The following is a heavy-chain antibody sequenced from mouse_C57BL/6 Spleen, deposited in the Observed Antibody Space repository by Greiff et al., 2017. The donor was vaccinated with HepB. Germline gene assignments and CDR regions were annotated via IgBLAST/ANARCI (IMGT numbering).Heavy chain of an antibody. CDR2: IDPEDGET. CDR3: AREDYEGPWFAY. CDR1: GFNIKDYY. V-gene: IGHV14-2*01. D-gene: IGHD2-4*01. J-gene: IGHJ3*01. Sequence: EVKVVESGAELVKPGASVKLSCTASGFNIKDYYMHWVKQRTEQGLEWIGRIDPEDGETKYAPKFQGKATITADTSSNTAYLQLSSLTSEDTAVYYCAREDYEGPWFAYWGQGTLVTVSA.